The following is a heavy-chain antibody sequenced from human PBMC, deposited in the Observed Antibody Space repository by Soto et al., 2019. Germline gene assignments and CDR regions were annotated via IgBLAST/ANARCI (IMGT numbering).Heavy chain of an antibody. J-gene: IGHJ4*02. V-gene: IGHV1-3*01. CDR1: GYTFTSYA. Sequence: ASVKVSCKASGYTFTSYAMHWVRQAPGQRLEWMGWINAGNGNTKYSQKFQGRVTITRDTSASTAYMELSSLRSEDTAVYYCSRSEVGMASWYFDYWGQGTLVTVSS. D-gene: IGHD2-21*01. CDR2: INAGNGNT. CDR3: SRSEVGMASWYFDY.